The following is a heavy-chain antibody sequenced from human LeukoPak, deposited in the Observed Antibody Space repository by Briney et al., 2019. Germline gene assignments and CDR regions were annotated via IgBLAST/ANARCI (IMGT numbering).Heavy chain of an antibody. J-gene: IGHJ4*02. V-gene: IGHV5-51*01. CDR1: GYSFTSYW. CDR3: ARRYDYVWGSLDY. CDR2: IYPGDSDT. D-gene: IGHD3-16*01. Sequence: GESLKISCKGSGYSFTSYWIGWVRQMPGKGLEWMGIIYPGDSDTTYSPSFQGQVTISADKSISTAYLQWSSLKASDTAMYYCARRYDYVWGSLDYWGQGTLVTVSS.